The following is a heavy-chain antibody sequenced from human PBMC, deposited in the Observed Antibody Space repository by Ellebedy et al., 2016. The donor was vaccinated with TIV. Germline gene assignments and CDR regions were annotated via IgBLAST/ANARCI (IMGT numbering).Heavy chain of an antibody. CDR3: ASRASGRSDLGRVVYFDY. CDR1: GFTFSTHSMN. J-gene: IGHJ4*02. V-gene: IGHV4-39*01. Sequence: ESLKISCEASGFTFSTHSMNWVRQPPGTGLEWIGSIYYSGSTYYNSSLKSRVTISVDTSKNQFSLRLSSVTAADTAVYYCASRASGRSDLGRVVYFDYWGQGTLVTVSS. CDR2: IYYSGST. D-gene: IGHD1-26*01.